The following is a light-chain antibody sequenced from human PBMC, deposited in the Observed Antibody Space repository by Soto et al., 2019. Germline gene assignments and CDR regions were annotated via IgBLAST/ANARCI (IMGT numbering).Light chain of an antibody. V-gene: IGLV1-40*01. J-gene: IGLJ3*02. CDR1: SSNIGAGYD. CDR3: QSYDSSLSGWV. Sequence: QSVLTPPPSVSGAPGQRVTISCTGSSSNIGAGYDVHWYQQLPGTAPKLLIYGNSNRPSGVPDRFSGSKSGTSASLAITGLQAEDEADYYCQSYDSSLSGWVFCGGTKLTVL. CDR2: GNS.